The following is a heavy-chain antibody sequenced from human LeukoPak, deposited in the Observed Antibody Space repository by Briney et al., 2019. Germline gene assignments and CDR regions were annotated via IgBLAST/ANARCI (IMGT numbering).Heavy chain of an antibody. CDR2: IYPGDSDS. J-gene: IGHJ6*02. V-gene: IGHV5-51*01. Sequence: GESLKISCKASGYILSTYWIGWVRQMPGKGLEWMGIIYPGDSDSRYSPSLQGQVTISVDRSNSTAYLQLSTLKASDTAIYYCARRAYYYYGLDVWGQGTTVTVSS. CDR1: GYILSTYW. CDR3: ARRAYYYYGLDV.